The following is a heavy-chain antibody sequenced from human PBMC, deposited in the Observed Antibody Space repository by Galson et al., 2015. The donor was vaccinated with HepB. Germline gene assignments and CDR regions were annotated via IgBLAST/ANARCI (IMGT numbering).Heavy chain of an antibody. CDR2: IDWDDSK. CDR3: ARTHSNTPTGGAFDI. CDR1: GFSLSTYGMR. V-gene: IGHV2-70*04. J-gene: IGHJ3*02. Sequence: PALVKPTQTLALTCTFSGFSLSTYGMRVTWIRQPPGKALEWLARIDWDDSKIYRASLKTRLTISKDTSKNQVVLTMTNMYPVDTATYYCARTHSNTPTGGAFDIWGQGTVVTVSS. D-gene: IGHD2/OR15-2a*01.